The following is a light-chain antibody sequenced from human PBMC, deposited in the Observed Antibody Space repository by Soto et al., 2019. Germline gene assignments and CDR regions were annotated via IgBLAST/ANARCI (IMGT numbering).Light chain of an antibody. CDR2: AAS. CDR1: QSISSY. J-gene: IGKJ1*01. Sequence: DIQMTQSPSSLSASVGDRVTITCRASQSISSYLNWYQQKPGKAPTLLIYAASSLQSGVPSRFSGSGPGTEFTLTISSLQPEDFATYYCQQSYSTSGTFGQGTKVEIK. V-gene: IGKV1-39*01. CDR3: QQSYSTSGT.